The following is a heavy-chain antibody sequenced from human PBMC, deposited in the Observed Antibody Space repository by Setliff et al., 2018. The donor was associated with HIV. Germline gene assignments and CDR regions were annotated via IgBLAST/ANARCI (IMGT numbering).Heavy chain of an antibody. Sequence: SETLSLTCAVSGYSISSGYYWGWIRQPPGKGLEWIGSIYHSESTYYNPSLESRLSLSEDTSRHQFSLKLTSVTADDTGIYYCARGPPFAYWGQGLLVTVS. J-gene: IGHJ4*02. V-gene: IGHV4-38-2*01. CDR3: ARGPPFAY. CDR1: GYSISSGYY. CDR2: IYHSEST.